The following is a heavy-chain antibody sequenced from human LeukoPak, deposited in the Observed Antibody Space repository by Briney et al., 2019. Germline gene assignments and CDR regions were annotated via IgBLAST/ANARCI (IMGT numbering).Heavy chain of an antibody. V-gene: IGHV3-49*04. CDR3: TRDHKGYGDYWIYYYYYGMDV. J-gene: IGHJ6*02. CDR1: GHTLGEYA. Sequence: GRSLRLPCTASGHTLGEYAMSCVRKAPGKGLEWVGFIRSKAYGGTTEYAASVKGRFTISRDDSKSIAYLQMNSLKTEDTAVYYCTRDHKGYGDYWIYYYYYGMDVWGQGTTVTVSS. CDR2: IRSKAYGGTT. D-gene: IGHD4-17*01.